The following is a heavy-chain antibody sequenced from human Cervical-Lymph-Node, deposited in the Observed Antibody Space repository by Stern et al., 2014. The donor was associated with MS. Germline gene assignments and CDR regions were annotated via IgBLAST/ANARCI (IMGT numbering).Heavy chain of an antibody. CDR3: ASQTGGVIVPYYFDY. Sequence: VQLVESGPGLVKPSETLSLTCTVSGGSISSYYWSWIRQPPGKGLEWIGYIYYSGSTTYNPSLKSRVTISIDTPKNHFSLKLSSVTAADTAVYYCASQTGGVIVPYYFDYWGQGTLVTVSS. CDR1: GGSISSYY. V-gene: IGHV4-59*08. J-gene: IGHJ4*02. D-gene: IGHD3-16*02. CDR2: IYYSGST.